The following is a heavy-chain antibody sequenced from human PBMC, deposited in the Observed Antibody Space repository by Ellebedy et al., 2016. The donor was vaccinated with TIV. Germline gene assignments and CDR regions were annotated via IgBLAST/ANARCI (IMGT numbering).Heavy chain of an antibody. V-gene: IGHV1-69*10. D-gene: IGHD2-15*01. CDR3: ARARGGCSGDGCYSDFDF. J-gene: IGHJ4*02. CDR2: IIPILAIA. CDR1: GGTFGSYA. Sequence: AASVKVSCKASGGTFGSYAINWVRQAPGQGLEWLGGIIPILAIANYAQTFQGRVTITADKSTSTAYMELSSLRSEDTAVYYCARARGGCSGDGCYSDFDFWGQGTLVTVSS.